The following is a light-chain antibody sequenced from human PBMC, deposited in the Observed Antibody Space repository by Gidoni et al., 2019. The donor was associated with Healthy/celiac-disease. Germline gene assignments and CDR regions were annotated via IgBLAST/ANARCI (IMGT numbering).Light chain of an antibody. CDR3: CSYAGSYTFE. CDR1: SSDVGGYNY. J-gene: IGLJ3*02. Sequence: QSALTRPRSLSGSPGQSVTISCTGTSSDVGGYNYVSWYHQHPGKALKLMIYDVSKRPSGVPDRFSGSKSGNTASLTISGLQAEDEAEYYCCSYAGSYTFEFGGGTKLTVL. CDR2: DVS. V-gene: IGLV2-11*01.